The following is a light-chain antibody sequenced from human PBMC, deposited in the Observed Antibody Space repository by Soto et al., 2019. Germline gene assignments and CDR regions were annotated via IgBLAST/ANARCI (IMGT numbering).Light chain of an antibody. CDR3: QQSYRTWT. CDR1: QSISSY. Sequence: DIQMTQSPSSLSAFVGDRVTITCRASQSISSYLNWYQQKPGKAPNLLIYGASSLQSGVPARFSGSGSGTDFTLTISSLQPEDFATYYCQQSYRTWTFGQGTKVEIK. V-gene: IGKV1-39*01. CDR2: GAS. J-gene: IGKJ1*01.